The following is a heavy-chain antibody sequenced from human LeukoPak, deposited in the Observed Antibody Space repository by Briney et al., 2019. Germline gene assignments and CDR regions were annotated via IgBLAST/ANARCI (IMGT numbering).Heavy chain of an antibody. V-gene: IGHV3-53*01. CDR2: IYSGGST. D-gene: IGHD3-22*01. J-gene: IGHJ3*02. CDR1: GFTVSSNY. Sequence: PGGSLRLSCAASGFTVSSNYMSWVRQAPGKGLEWVSVIYSGGSTYYADCVKGRFTISRDNSKNTLYLQMNSLRAEDTAVYYCARDYYDSSGYYWGAFDIWGQGTMVTVSS. CDR3: ARDYYDSSGYYWGAFDI.